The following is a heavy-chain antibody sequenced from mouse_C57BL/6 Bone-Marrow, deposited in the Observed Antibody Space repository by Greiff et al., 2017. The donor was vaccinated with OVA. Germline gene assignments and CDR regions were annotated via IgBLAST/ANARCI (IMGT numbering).Heavy chain of an antibody. CDR3: ARLLDSSGYVGAMDY. V-gene: IGHV5-12*01. Sequence: EVQRVESGGGLVQPGGSLKLSCAASGFTFSDYYMYWVRQTPEKRLEWVAYISNGGGSTYYPDTVKGRFTISRDNAKNTLYLQMSRLKSEDTAMYYCARLLDSSGYVGAMDYWGQGTSVTVSS. CDR1: GFTFSDYY. J-gene: IGHJ4*01. CDR2: ISNGGGST. D-gene: IGHD3-2*02.